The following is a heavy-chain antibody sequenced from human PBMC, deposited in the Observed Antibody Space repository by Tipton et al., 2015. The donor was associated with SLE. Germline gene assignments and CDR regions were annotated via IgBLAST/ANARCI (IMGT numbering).Heavy chain of an antibody. CDR3: ARERITIFGVVTSPWFDP. D-gene: IGHD3-3*01. V-gene: IGHV3-9*01. Sequence: GLVKPSGTLSLTCAASGFIFGDYAMHWVRQAPGKGLEWVSGISWNSGDIGYADSVKGRFTISRDNSKNTLYLQMNSLRAEDTAVYYCARERITIFGVVTSPWFDPWGQGTLVTVSS. J-gene: IGHJ5*02. CDR1: GFIFGDYA. CDR2: ISWNSGDI.